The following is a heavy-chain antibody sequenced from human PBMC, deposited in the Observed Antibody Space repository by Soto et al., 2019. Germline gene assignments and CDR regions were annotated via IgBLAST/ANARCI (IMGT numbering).Heavy chain of an antibody. CDR1: GYSFTSYW. V-gene: IGHV5-10-1*01. J-gene: IGHJ6*02. Sequence: PGESLKISCKGSGYSFTSYWISWVRQMPGKGLEWMGRIDPSDSYTNYSPSFQGHVTISADKSISTAYLQWSSLKASDTAMYYCARRPTYCSGGSCYSDYYGMDVWGQGTTVTVSS. CDR3: ARRPTYCSGGSCYSDYYGMDV. D-gene: IGHD2-15*01. CDR2: IDPSDSYT.